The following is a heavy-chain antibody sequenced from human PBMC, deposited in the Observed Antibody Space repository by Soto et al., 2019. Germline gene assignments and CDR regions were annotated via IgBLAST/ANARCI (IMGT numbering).Heavy chain of an antibody. Sequence: SESLSLTCTVSGGTINSGGYCCSLIRHHPGNGLAWIGFIFYSGSTSYNPSLKSRVTISVDTSKNPFSLRLSSVTAANTAVYYCPRKYFYDSSGYYPPDAFNIWGQGTMVTVSS. CDR3: PRKYFYDSSGYYPPDAFNI. V-gene: IGHV4-31*03. J-gene: IGHJ3*02. CDR2: IFYSGST. CDR1: GGTINSGGYC. D-gene: IGHD3-22*01.